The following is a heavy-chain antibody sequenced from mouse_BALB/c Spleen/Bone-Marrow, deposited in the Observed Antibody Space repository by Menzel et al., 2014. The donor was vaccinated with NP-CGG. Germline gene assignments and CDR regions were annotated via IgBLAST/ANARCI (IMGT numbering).Heavy chain of an antibody. J-gene: IGHJ4*01. V-gene: IGHV2-4-1*01. CDR2: IWSGGST. CDR1: GFSLTSYG. CDR3: ARNEGLREDYAMDY. D-gene: IGHD2-4*01. Sequence: QVHVKQSGPGLVQPSQSLSITCTVSGFSLTSYGVHWVRQSPGKGLEWLGVIWSGGSTDYNAAFISRLSISKDNSKSQVFFKMNSLQADDTAIYYCARNEGLREDYAMDYWGQGTSVTVSS.